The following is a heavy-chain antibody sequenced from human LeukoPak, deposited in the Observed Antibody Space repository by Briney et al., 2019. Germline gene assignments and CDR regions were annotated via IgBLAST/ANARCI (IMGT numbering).Heavy chain of an antibody. CDR2: ISAYNGNT. J-gene: IGHJ6*02. CDR1: GYTFTSYG. CDR3: ARGIFTMVRGVIHYYYGMDV. Sequence: ASVKVSCKASGYTFTSYGISWVRQAPGQGLEWMGWISAYNGNTYYAQKLQGRVTMTTDTSTSTAYMELRSLRSDDTAVYYCARGIFTMVRGVIHYYYGMDVWGQGTTVTVSS. V-gene: IGHV1-18*01. D-gene: IGHD3-10*01.